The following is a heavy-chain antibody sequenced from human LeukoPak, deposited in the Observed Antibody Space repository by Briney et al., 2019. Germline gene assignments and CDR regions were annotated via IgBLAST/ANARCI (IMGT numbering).Heavy chain of an antibody. CDR2: ISGEGGNT. CDR1: GFTFDDYA. J-gene: IGHJ4*02. V-gene: IGHV3-43*02. Sequence: GGSLRLSCAASGFTFDDYAMHWVRQAPGMGLEWVSLISGEGGNTYYADSVKGRFTISRDNSKNSLSLQMNSLRTEDTALYYCAKDAHASGSAILDYWGQGTLVTVSS. D-gene: IGHD3-10*01. CDR3: AKDAHASGSAILDY.